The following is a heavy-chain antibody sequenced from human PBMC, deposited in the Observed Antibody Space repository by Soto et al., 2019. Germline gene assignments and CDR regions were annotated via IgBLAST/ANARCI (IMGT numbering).Heavy chain of an antibody. D-gene: IGHD3-22*01. Sequence: GESLKISCKGSGYSFLNYWISWVRRMPGKGLEWMGRIDPSDSYTNYSPSFQGHVTISADKSISTAYLQWSSLKASDTAIYYCSRHYGLYDKMYVWGQGSTVPVSS. CDR1: GYSFLNYW. J-gene: IGHJ6*02. V-gene: IGHV5-10-1*01. CDR3: SRHYGLYDKMYV. CDR2: IDPSDSYT.